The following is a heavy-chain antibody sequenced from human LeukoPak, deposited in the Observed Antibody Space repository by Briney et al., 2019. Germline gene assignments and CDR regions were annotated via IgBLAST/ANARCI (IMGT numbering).Heavy chain of an antibody. CDR2: IYTSGST. D-gene: IGHD3-3*01. Sequence: SETLSLTCTVSGGSISSYYWSWIRQPAGKGLEWIGRIYTSGSTHYNPSLKSRVTMSVDTSKNQFSLKLSSVTAGDTAVYYCARDTRLRFLDAFGSGDAFDIWGQGTMVTVSS. J-gene: IGHJ3*02. V-gene: IGHV4-4*07. CDR3: ARDTRLRFLDAFGSGDAFDI. CDR1: GGSISSYY.